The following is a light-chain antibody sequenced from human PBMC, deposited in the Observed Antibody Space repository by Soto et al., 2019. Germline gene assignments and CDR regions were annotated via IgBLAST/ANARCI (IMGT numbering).Light chain of an antibody. Sequence: QSALTQPASVSGSLGQSITISCTGTSSDIGGYKYVSWYQQHPGKAPKLIIFGVSNRPSGVSDRFSGSNSGNTASLTISGLQAEDEADYYCTSYSRYRVLVFGGGTKLTVL. V-gene: IGLV2-14*01. J-gene: IGLJ3*02. CDR3: TSYSRYRVLV. CDR2: GVS. CDR1: SSDIGGYKY.